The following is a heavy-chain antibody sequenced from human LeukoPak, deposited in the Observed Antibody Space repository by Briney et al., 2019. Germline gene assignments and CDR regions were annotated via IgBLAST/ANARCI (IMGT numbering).Heavy chain of an antibody. CDR1: GFTFSSYE. J-gene: IGHJ6*04. D-gene: IGHD3-10*02. CDR2: ISSSGSTI. V-gene: IGHV3-48*03. CDR3: AELGITMIGGV. Sequence: GGTLRLSCAASGFTFSSYEMNWVRQAPGKGLEWVSYISSSGSTIYYADSVKGRFTISRDNAKHSLYLQMNSLRAEDTAVYYCAELGITMIGGVWGKGTTVTISS.